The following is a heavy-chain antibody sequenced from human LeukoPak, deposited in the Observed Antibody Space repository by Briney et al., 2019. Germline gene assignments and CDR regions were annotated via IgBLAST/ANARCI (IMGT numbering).Heavy chain of an antibody. J-gene: IGHJ5*02. D-gene: IGHD3-22*01. CDR1: GVSISSYY. Sequence: PSETLSLTCTVSGVSISSYYWSWIRQPAGKGLEWIGRIYTSGRTNYNPSLKSRVTMSVDTSKNQLSLKLSSVTAADTAVYYCARDLDDSSGYQGNWYDPWGQGTLVTVSS. CDR3: ARDLDDSSGYQGNWYDP. CDR2: IYTSGRT. V-gene: IGHV4-4*07.